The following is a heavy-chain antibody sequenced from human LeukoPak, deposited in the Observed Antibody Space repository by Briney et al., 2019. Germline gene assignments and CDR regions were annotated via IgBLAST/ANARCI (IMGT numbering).Heavy chain of an antibody. V-gene: IGHV1-2*02. Sequence: PAASVKVSCKASGGTFSSYAISWVRQAPGQGLEWMGWINPNSGGTNYAQKFQGRVTMTRDTSISTAYMELSRLRSDDTAVYYCARVLSSGENDYWGQGTLVTVSS. CDR1: GGTFSSYA. CDR2: INPNSGGT. D-gene: IGHD2-15*01. J-gene: IGHJ4*02. CDR3: ARVLSSGENDY.